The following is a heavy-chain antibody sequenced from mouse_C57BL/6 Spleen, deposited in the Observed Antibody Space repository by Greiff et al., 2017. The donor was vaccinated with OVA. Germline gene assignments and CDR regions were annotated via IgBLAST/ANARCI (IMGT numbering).Heavy chain of an antibody. CDR2: IDPSDSYT. J-gene: IGHJ4*01. D-gene: IGHD2-1*01. V-gene: IGHV1-69*01. CDR3: ARVGGNRLYAMDY. Sequence: QVQLQQPGAELVMPGASVKLSCKASGYTFTSYWMHWVKQRPGQGLEWIGEIDPSDSYTNYNQKFKGKSTLTVDKSSSTAYMQLSSLTSEDSAVYYCARVGGNRLYAMDYWGQGTSVTVSS. CDR1: GYTFTSYW.